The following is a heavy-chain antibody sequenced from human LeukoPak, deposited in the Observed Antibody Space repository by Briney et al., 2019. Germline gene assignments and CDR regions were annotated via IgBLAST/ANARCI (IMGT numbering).Heavy chain of an antibody. V-gene: IGHV3-48*03. CDR2: ISSSGSTI. Sequence: GGSLRLSCVASGFTFSSYEMNWVRQAPGKGLGWVSYISSSGSTIYYADSVKGRFTISRDNAKNSLYLQMNSLRAEDTAVYYCATIEAVRFHYWGQGTLVTVSS. CDR1: GFTFSSYE. J-gene: IGHJ4*02. D-gene: IGHD6-19*01. CDR3: ATIEAVRFHY.